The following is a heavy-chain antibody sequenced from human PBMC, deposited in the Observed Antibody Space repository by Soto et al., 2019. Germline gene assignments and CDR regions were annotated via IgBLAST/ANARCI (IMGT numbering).Heavy chain of an antibody. J-gene: IGHJ6*02. V-gene: IGHV1-18*01. CDR1: GYTFTSYG. D-gene: IGHD2-2*01. Sequence: ASVKVSCKASGYTFTSYGISWVRQAPGQGLEWMGWISAYNGNTNYAQKLQGRVTMTTDTSTSTAYMELRSLRSDDTAVYYCARDRGVVVPAASSMDVWGQGTTVTVSS. CDR2: ISAYNGNT. CDR3: ARDRGVVVPAASSMDV.